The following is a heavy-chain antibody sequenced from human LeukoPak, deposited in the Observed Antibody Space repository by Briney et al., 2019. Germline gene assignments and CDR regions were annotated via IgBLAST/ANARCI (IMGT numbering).Heavy chain of an antibody. D-gene: IGHD6-19*01. J-gene: IGHJ4*02. CDR3: ARDLYSSGWYVPY. V-gene: IGHV3-48*04. Sequence: GGSLRLSCAASGFTFSTYSMNWVRQAPGKGLEWVSYITSSSSSIYYADSVKGRFTISRDNAKNTLYLQMNSLRAEDTAVYYCARDLYSSGWYVPYWGQGTLVTVSS. CDR1: GFTFSTYS. CDR2: ITSSSSSI.